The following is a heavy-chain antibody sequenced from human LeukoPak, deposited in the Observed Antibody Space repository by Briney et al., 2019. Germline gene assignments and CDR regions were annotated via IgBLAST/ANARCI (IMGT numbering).Heavy chain of an antibody. CDR1: GFTVSSNY. D-gene: IGHD3-9*01. Sequence: PGGSLRLSCAASGFTVSSNYMSWVRQAPGKGLGWVSVIYSGGSTYYADSVKGRFTISRDNSKNTLYLQMNSLRAEDTAVYYCARESSDILTGYGWDAFDIWGQGTMVTVSS. CDR2: IYSGGST. J-gene: IGHJ3*02. V-gene: IGHV3-53*01. CDR3: ARESSDILTGYGWDAFDI.